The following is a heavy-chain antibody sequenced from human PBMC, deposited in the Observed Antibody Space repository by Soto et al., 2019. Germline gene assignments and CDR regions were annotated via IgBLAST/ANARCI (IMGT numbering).Heavy chain of an antibody. CDR3: ARHWWSSGSYLVFDS. V-gene: IGHV4-59*08. J-gene: IGHJ4*02. Sequence: QVQLQESGPGLLKPSETLSLTCTVSGASTGGYYWSWLRQPPGKGLEWIGYVYSAVTTNYDSSLQSRVTISMDTSKKRFSLKLTSVTAADTAVYYCARHWWSSGSYLVFDSWGQGTLVTVSS. CDR2: VYSAVTT. CDR1: GASTGGYY. D-gene: IGHD6-19*01.